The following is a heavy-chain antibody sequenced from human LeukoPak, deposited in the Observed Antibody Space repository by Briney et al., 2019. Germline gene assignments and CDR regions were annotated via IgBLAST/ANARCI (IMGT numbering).Heavy chain of an antibody. J-gene: IGHJ6*03. CDR1: GGSISTYY. Sequence: SETLSLTCTVSGGSISTYYWSWIRQPPGKGLEWIGYIYYSGSTNYNPSLKSRVTMSVDTSKNQFSLKLSSVTAADTAVYYCARASRLGIGALYYMDVWGKGTTVTVSS. CDR2: IYYSGST. V-gene: IGHV4-59*01. D-gene: IGHD6-6*01. CDR3: ARASRLGIGALYYMDV.